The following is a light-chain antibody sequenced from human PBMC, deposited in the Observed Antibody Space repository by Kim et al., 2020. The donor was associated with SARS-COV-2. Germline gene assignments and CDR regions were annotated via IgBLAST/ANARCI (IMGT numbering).Light chain of an antibody. V-gene: IGKV1-5*03. J-gene: IGKJ1*01. CDR2: KAS. CDR1: QSISSW. CDR3: QQYNSYPMT. Sequence: DIQMTQSPSTLSASVGDRVTITCRARQSISSWLAWYQQKPGKAPKLLIYKASTLEGGVPSRFSGSGSGTQSTLTISSLQPDDFATYYCQQYNSYPMTFGQGTKVDIK.